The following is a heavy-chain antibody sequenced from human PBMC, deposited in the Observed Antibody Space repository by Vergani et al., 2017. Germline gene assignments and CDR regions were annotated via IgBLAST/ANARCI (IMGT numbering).Heavy chain of an antibody. CDR3: ARDLSVYSGYDFIAFDI. J-gene: IGHJ3*02. Sequence: QVQLQESGPGLVKPSETLSLTCTVSGGSISSYYWSWIRQPPGKGLEWIGYIYYSGSTYYNPSLKSRVTISVDTSKNPFALKLSSGTAADTAVYYCARDLSVYSGYDFIAFDIWGQGTMVTVSS. V-gene: IGHV4-4*08. CDR1: GGSISSYY. CDR2: IYYSGST. D-gene: IGHD5-12*01.